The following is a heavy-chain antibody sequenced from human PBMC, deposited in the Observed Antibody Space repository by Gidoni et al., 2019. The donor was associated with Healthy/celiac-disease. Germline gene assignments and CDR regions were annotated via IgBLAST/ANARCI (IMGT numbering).Heavy chain of an antibody. J-gene: IGHJ6*02. CDR2: ISYDGSNK. Sequence: QVQLVESGGGVVQPGRSLRLSCAASGFTFSSYAMHWVRQAPGKGLEWVAVISYDGSNKYYADSVKGRFTISRDNSKNTLYLQMNSLRAEDTAVYYCAREFLGVKQLAGYYYYGMDVWGQGTTVTVSS. D-gene: IGHD6-6*01. CDR3: AREFLGVKQLAGYYYYGMDV. CDR1: GFTFSSYA. V-gene: IGHV3-30-3*01.